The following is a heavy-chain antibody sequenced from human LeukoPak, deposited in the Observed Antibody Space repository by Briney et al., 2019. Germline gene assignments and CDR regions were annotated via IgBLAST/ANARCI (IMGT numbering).Heavy chain of an antibody. J-gene: IGHJ4*02. D-gene: IGHD5-24*01. CDR2: ISSTGST. CDR1: GGSISNDF. V-gene: IGHV4-59*12. Sequence: SETLSLTCTVSGGSISNDFWSWIRQSPGKGLEWIGYISSTGSTNYNPSLKSRITMSRDTSTNQFYLKLTSVTAADTAVYYCARDGTPSRRDGYSTDYWGQGALVTVSS. CDR3: ARDGTPSRRDGYSTDY.